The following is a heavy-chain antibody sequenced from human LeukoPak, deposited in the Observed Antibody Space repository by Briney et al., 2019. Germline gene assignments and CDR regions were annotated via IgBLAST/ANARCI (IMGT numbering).Heavy chain of an antibody. D-gene: IGHD3-3*01. CDR2: INPNSGGT. V-gene: IGHV1-2*06. J-gene: IGHJ4*02. CDR1: GYTFTGYY. Sequence: GASVKVSCKASGYTFTGYYMHWVRQAPGQGLEWMGRINPNSGGTNYAQQFQGRVTMTRDTSISTASMELCRLRSDDTAVYYCARAGPYYDFWSGPASFFDYWGQGTLVTVSS. CDR3: ARAGPYYDFWSGPASFFDY.